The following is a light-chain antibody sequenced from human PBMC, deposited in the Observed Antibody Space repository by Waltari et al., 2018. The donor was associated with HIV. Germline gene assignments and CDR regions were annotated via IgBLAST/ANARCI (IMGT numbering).Light chain of an antibody. CDR3: AAWDDSLNGHWV. Sequence: QSVLTQPPSASGTPGQRVTISCSGSSSTIGRHTVNWYQQLPGTAPKLLIYSNNQRPSGVPDRFSGSKSGTSASLAISGLQSEDEADYYCAAWDDSLNGHWVFGGGTKLTVL. V-gene: IGLV1-44*01. CDR1: SSTIGRHT. CDR2: SNN. J-gene: IGLJ3*02.